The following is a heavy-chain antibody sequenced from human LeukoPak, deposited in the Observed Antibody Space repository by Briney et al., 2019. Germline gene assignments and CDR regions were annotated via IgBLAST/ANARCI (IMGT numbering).Heavy chain of an antibody. CDR2: IYSSGSA. V-gene: IGHV4-61*02. J-gene: IGHJ4*02. Sequence: TSQTLSLTCTVSGDSINSGSYYWSWIRQPARKGLEWIGRIYSSGSANYNPSLKSRVTISVDTSKNQFSLRLSSVTAADTAVYYCARAIDYGDSYFDYWGQGTLVTVSS. CDR3: ARAIDYGDSYFDY. D-gene: IGHD4-17*01. CDR1: GDSINSGSYY.